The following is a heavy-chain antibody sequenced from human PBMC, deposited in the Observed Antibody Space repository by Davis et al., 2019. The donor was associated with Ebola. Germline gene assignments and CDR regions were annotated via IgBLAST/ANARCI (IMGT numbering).Heavy chain of an antibody. CDR2: ISGSGGST. CDR3: AKGSIVVVPEEYFQH. V-gene: IGHV3-23*01. J-gene: IGHJ1*01. CDR1: GFTFSSYA. D-gene: IGHD2-2*01. Sequence: PGGSLRLSCAASGFTFSSYAMSWVRQAPGKGLEWVPGISGSGGSTYYADSVKGRFTISRDNSKNTLYLQMNSLRAEDTAVYYCAKGSIVVVPEEYFQHWGQGTLVTVSS.